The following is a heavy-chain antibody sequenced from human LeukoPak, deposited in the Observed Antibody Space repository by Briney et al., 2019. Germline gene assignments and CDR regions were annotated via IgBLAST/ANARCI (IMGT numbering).Heavy chain of an antibody. CDR3: ARLYTSDIKYDY. CDR2: INHSGST. D-gene: IGHD6-6*01. J-gene: IGHJ4*02. V-gene: IGHV4-34*01. Sequence: PSETLSLTCAVYGGSFSGYYWSWIRQPPGKGLEWIGQINHSGSTNYNPSLKSRVTISVDTSKNQFSLKLTSVTAADTAVYYCARLYTSDIKYDYWGREPWSPSPQ. CDR1: GGSFSGYY.